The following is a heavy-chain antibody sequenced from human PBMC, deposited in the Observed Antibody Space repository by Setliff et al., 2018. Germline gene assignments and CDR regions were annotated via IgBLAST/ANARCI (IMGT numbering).Heavy chain of an antibody. D-gene: IGHD6-13*01. Sequence: ASVKVSCKASGGTFAISWVRQAPGQGLEWMGWINPNSGGTNYAQKLQGRVTMTTDTSTSTAYMELRSLRSDDTAVYYCARVSLQQLAGGLSFQHWGQGTLVTVSS. CDR1: GGTFA. CDR3: ARVSLQQLAGGLSFQH. J-gene: IGHJ1*01. CDR2: INPNSGGT. V-gene: IGHV1-18*01.